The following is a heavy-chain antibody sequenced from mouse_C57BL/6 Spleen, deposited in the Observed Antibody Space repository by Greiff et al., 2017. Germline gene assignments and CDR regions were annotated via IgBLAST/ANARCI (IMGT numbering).Heavy chain of an antibody. CDR3: ARQRAYDSNLYYFEY. D-gene: IGHD2-5*01. CDR1: GFTFSSYS. J-gene: IGHJ2*01. Sequence: EVQLVESGGGLVKPGGSLKLSCAASGFTFSSYSMSWVRQTPEERLEWVATISGGGGNTYYPDSVKGRFTISRDNAKNTVYLQMSSLRSEDTALYDVARQRAYDSNLYYFEYWGQGTTLTVAS. CDR2: ISGGGGNT. V-gene: IGHV5-9*01.